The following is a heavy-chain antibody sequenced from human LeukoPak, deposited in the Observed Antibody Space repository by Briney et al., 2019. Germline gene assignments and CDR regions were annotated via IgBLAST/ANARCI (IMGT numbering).Heavy chain of an antibody. CDR2: ISGSGGST. CDR1: GFTFSSYG. V-gene: IGHV3-23*01. CDR3: AKMYYDYVWGSYLGAGDYYFDY. J-gene: IGHJ4*02. D-gene: IGHD3-16*02. Sequence: PGGTLRLSCAASGFTFSSYGMSWVRQAPGKGLEWVSAISGSGGSTYYADSVKGRFTISRDNSKNTLYLQMNSLRAEDTAVYYCAKMYYDYVWGSYLGAGDYYFDYWGQGTLVTVSS.